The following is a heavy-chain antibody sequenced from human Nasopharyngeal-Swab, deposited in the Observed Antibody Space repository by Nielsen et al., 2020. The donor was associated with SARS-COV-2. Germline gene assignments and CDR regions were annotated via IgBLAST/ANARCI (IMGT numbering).Heavy chain of an antibody. Sequence: SGPTLVQPTQTLTLTCTFSGFSLSTSGVGVGWIRQPPGKALEWLALIYWDDDKRYSPSLKSRLTITKDTSKNQVVLTMTNMDPVDTATYYCAHRLAAYSGPYFDYWGQGTLVTVSS. V-gene: IGHV2-5*02. CDR3: AHRLAAYSGPYFDY. CDR2: IYWDDDK. D-gene: IGHD2-15*01. CDR1: GFSLSTSGVG. J-gene: IGHJ4*02.